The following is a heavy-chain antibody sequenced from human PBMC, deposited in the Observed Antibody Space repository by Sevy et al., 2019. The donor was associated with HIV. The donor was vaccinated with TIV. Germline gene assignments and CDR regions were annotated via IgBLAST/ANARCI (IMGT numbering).Heavy chain of an antibody. CDR1: GYNFIIYG. CDR3: ARVFRGAAAGADFYYCMDV. Sequence: ASVKVSCKASGYNFIIYGISWVRQAPGQGLEWMGWISGHNGNTNYAQNFQGRVTMTRDTSTSTAYMELRSLRSDDTAVYYCARVFRGAAAGADFYYCMDVWGKGTTVTVSS. D-gene: IGHD6-13*01. V-gene: IGHV1-18*01. J-gene: IGHJ6*03. CDR2: ISGHNGNT.